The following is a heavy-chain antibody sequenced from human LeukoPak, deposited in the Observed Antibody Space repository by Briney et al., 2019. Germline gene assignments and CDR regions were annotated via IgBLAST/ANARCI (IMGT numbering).Heavy chain of an antibody. CDR3: ARDPDY. CDR2: ISSNGGST. CDR1: GFTFSSYA. Sequence: GGSLRLSCAASGFTFSSYAMHWVRQAPGKGLEYVSAISSNGGSTYYANSVKGRFTISRDNSKNTLYLQMGSLRAEDMAVYYCARDPDYWGQGTLVTVSS. J-gene: IGHJ4*02. V-gene: IGHV3-64*01.